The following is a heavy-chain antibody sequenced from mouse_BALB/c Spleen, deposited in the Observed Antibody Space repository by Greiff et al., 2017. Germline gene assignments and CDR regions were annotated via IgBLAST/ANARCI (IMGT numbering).Heavy chain of an antibody. CDR2: ISSGGSYT. CDR1: GFTFSSYG. V-gene: IGHV5-6*02. Sequence: DVKLVESGGDLVKPGGSLKLSCAASGFTFSSYGMSWVRQTPDKRLEWVATISSGGSYTYYPDSVKGRFTISRDNAKNTLYLQMSSLKSEDTAMYYCARQGYGNYDAMDYWGQGTSVTVSS. CDR3: ARQGYGNYDAMDY. J-gene: IGHJ4*01. D-gene: IGHD2-10*02.